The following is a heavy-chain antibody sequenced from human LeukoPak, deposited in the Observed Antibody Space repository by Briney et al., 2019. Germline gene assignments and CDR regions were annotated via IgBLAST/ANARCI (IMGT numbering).Heavy chain of an antibody. CDR1: GYTFTSYY. D-gene: IGHD6-19*01. V-gene: IGHV1-2*02. CDR2: INPNSGGT. Sequence: ASVKVSCKASGYTFTSYYMHWVRQAPGQGLEWMGWINPNSGGTNYAQKFQGRVTMTRDTSISTAYMELSRLRSDDTAVYYCARVASKKETVAGTGYWGQGTLVTVSS. J-gene: IGHJ4*02. CDR3: ARVASKKETVAGTGY.